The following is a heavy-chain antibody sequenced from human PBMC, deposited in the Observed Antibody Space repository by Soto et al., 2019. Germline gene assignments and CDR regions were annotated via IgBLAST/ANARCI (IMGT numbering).Heavy chain of an antibody. CDR3: ATLPTISDYYYMDV. CDR2: IYYSGST. D-gene: IGHD5-12*01. Sequence: SETLSLTCTVSGGSISSYYWSWIRQPPGKGLEWIGYIYYSGSTNYNPSLKSRVTISVDTSKNQFSLKLSSVTAADTAVYYCATLPTISDYYYMDVWGKGTTVTVSS. CDR1: GGSISSYY. J-gene: IGHJ6*03. V-gene: IGHV4-59*01.